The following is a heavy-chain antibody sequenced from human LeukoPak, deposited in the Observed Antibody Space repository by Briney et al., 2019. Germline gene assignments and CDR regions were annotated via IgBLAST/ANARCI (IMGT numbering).Heavy chain of an antibody. CDR2: IYTSGST. V-gene: IGHV4-4*07. CDR1: GGSISSYY. Sequence: SETLSLTCTVSGGSISSYYWSWIRQPAGKGLEWIGRIYTSGSTNYNPSLKSRVTMSVDTSNNQFSLKLSSVTAADTAVYYCARSSVRGVIYYMDVWGKGTTVTVSS. J-gene: IGHJ6*03. CDR3: ARSSVRGVIYYMDV. D-gene: IGHD3-10*02.